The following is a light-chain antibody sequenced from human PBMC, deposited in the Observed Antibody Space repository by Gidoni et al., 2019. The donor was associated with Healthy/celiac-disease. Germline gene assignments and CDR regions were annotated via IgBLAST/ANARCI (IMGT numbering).Light chain of an antibody. CDR2: ASS. Sequence: DTQLTQSPSSLSASVGDRVTITCRESQSISRYLNWYQQKPGKAPKLLIYASSSLQSGVPSRFRGRGSGTDFTLTISSLQPGGFATYYCQQSYKTPWTFGQGTKVEIK. CDR3: QQSYKTPWT. J-gene: IGKJ1*01. CDR1: QSISRY. V-gene: IGKV1-39*01.